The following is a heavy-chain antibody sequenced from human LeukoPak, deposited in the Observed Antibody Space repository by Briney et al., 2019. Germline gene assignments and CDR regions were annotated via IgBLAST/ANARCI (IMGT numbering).Heavy chain of an antibody. V-gene: IGHV3-21*01. D-gene: IGHD5-18*01. Sequence: GGSLRLSCAASGFTFSSYSMNWVRQAPGKGLEWVSSISSSSSYIYYADSVKGRFTISRDNAKNSLYLQMNSLRAEDTAVYYCARCTAMVNDYYGMDVWGQGTTVTVSS. CDR3: ARCTAMVNDYYGMDV. CDR1: GFTFSSYS. CDR2: ISSSSSYI. J-gene: IGHJ6*02.